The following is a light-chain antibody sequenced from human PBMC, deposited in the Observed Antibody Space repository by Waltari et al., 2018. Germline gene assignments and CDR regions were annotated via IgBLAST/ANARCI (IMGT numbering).Light chain of an antibody. CDR3: QQYHISPQT. V-gene: IGKV3-20*01. Sequence: EIVLTQSPGTLSLSPGERATRSCRASQGISSRYVAWYQQKPGQAPRLLIYDASSRATGIPGRFSGSGSGTDFTLTISRLEPEDFAVYYCQQYHISPQTFGQGTKVEIK. J-gene: IGKJ1*01. CDR2: DAS. CDR1: QGISSRY.